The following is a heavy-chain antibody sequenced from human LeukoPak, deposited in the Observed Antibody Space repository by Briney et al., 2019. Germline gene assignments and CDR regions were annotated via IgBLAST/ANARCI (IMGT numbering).Heavy chain of an antibody. D-gene: IGHD6-6*01. Sequence: GGSLRLSCAASGFTFSSYEMNWVRQAAGKGLEWVSYISSSGSTIYYADSVKGRFTISRDNAKNSLFLQMNSLRAEYTAVYYCASIAARPSPSPGAFDIWGEGTMVTVSS. CDR2: ISSSGSTI. CDR1: GFTFSSYE. J-gene: IGHJ3*02. V-gene: IGHV3-48*03. CDR3: ASIAARPSPSPGAFDI.